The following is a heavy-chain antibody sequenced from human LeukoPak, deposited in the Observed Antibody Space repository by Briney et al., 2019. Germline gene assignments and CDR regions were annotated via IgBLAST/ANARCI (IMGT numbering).Heavy chain of an antibody. CDR3: AQYCSSTSCYDSRGVLFDI. CDR2: MNPNSGNT. Sequence: ASVKVSCKASGYTFTSYDINWVRQATGQGLEWMGWMNPNSGNTGYAQKFQGRVTMTRNTSISTAYMELSSLRSEDTAVYYCAQYCSSTSCYDSRGVLFDIWGQGTMVTVSS. D-gene: IGHD2-2*01. CDR1: GYTFTSYD. V-gene: IGHV1-8*01. J-gene: IGHJ3*02.